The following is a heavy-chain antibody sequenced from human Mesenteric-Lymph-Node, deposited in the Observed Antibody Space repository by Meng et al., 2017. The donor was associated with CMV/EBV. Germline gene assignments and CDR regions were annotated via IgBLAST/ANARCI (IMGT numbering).Heavy chain of an antibody. D-gene: IGHD2-2*01. CDR3: AREGGSTSPAYFDY. V-gene: IGHV3-48*03. Sequence: GGSLRLSCVASGFTFSSYEMNWVRQAPGKGLEWVSYISSGGLIKKYAESVKGRFTISRDNAKNSLYLQMNSLRAEDTAVYYCAREGGSTSPAYFDYWGQGTLVTVSS. CDR2: ISSGGLIK. CDR1: GFTFSSYE. J-gene: IGHJ4*02.